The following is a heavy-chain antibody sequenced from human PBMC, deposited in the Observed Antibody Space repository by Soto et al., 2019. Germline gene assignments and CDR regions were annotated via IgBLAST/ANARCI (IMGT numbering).Heavy chain of an antibody. V-gene: IGHV3-64*04. CDR3: ARGRISQIFDI. J-gene: IGHJ3*02. D-gene: IGHD3-3*02. Sequence: PGGSLRLSCSASGFTFSSYAIHWVRQAPGKGLEYVSAISSNGGSTYYADSVKGRFTISRDNSKNTLYLQMNSLRAEDTAVYYYARGRISQIFDIRGQGTMVTVSS. CDR1: GFTFSSYA. CDR2: ISSNGGST.